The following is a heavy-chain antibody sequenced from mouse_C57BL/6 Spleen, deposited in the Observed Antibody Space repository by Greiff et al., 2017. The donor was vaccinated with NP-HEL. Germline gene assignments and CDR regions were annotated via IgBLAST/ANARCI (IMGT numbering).Heavy chain of an antibody. CDR1: GFNIKDDY. V-gene: IGHV14-4*01. CDR2: IDPENGDT. CDR3: KKPVAY. J-gene: IGHJ3*01. Sequence: EVHLVESGAELVRPGASVKLSCTASGFNIKDDYMHWVKQRPEQGLEWIGWIDPENGDTEYASKFQGKATITADTSSNTAYLQLSSLTSEDTAVYYCKKPVAYWGQGTLVTVSA.